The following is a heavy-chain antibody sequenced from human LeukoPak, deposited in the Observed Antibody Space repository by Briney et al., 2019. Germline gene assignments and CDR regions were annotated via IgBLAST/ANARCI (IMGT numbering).Heavy chain of an antibody. V-gene: IGHV4-4*07. Sequence: PSETLSLTCTVSGGSINSYYWSWIRQPPGKGLEWIGRIYTSGSTNYNPSLKSRVTMSVDTSKNQFSLKLSSVTAADTAVYYCARIRTIFGVDDTYYFDYWGQGTLVTVSS. J-gene: IGHJ4*02. CDR1: GGSINSYY. D-gene: IGHD3-3*01. CDR3: ARIRTIFGVDDTYYFDY. CDR2: IYTSGST.